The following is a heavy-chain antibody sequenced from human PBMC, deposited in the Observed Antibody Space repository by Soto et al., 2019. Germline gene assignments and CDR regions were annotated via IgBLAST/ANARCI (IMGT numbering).Heavy chain of an antibody. J-gene: IGHJ6*03. D-gene: IGHD2-2*01. CDR3: AKLGYCSSTSCYDYYYYYMDV. V-gene: IGHV3-23*01. CDR1: GFTFSSYA. Sequence: GGSPRLSCAASGFTFSSYAMSWVRQAPGKGLEWVSAISGSGGSTYYADSVKGRFTISRDNSKNTLYLQMNSLRAEDTAVYYCAKLGYCSSTSCYDYYYYYMDVWGKGTTVTVSS. CDR2: ISGSGGST.